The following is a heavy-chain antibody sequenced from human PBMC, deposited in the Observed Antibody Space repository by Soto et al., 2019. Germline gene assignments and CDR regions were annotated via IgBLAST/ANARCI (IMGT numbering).Heavy chain of an antibody. Sequence: QLQLQESGPGLVKPSETLSLTCTVSGGSINGGTYFWGWIRQPPGKGLEWIGSINYSGRTNYNPSLKSRVTVSADTSKNQFSLKLRSVTATDTAVYYCARHTPHATFGVPTPYVDHWGQGTLVSVSS. V-gene: IGHV4-39*01. CDR2: INYSGRT. D-gene: IGHD3-3*01. CDR1: GGSINGGTYF. J-gene: IGHJ4*02. CDR3: ARHTPHATFGVPTPYVDH.